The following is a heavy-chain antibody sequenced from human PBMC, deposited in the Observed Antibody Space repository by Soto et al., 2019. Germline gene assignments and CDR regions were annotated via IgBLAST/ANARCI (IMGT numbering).Heavy chain of an antibody. CDR3: ARGLWGMITFGGVAFDY. D-gene: IGHD3-16*01. CDR1: GGSISSYY. V-gene: IGHV4-59*01. Sequence: SETLSLTCTVSGGSISSYYWSWIRQPPGKGLEWIGYIYYSGSTNYNPSLKSRVTISVDTSKNQFSLKLSSVTAADTAVYYCARGLWGMITFGGVAFDYWGQGTLVTVSS. CDR2: IYYSGST. J-gene: IGHJ4*02.